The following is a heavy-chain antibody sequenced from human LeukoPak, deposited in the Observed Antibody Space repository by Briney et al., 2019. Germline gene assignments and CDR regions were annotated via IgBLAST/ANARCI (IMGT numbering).Heavy chain of an antibody. Sequence: GRSLRLSCAASGFTFTAYLIHWVRQAPGKGLEWVAVVSSDGNAMFYADSVKGRFTISRDNPKNTLYLQMNSLRAEDTAVYYCVRESEYYFDHSASFDYWGQGTLVTVSS. CDR3: VRESEYYFDHSASFDY. J-gene: IGHJ4*02. V-gene: IGHV3-30-3*01. CDR2: VSSDGNAM. D-gene: IGHD3-22*01. CDR1: GFTFTAYL.